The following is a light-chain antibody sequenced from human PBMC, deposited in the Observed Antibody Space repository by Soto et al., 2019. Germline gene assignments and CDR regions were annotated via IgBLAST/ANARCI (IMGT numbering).Light chain of an antibody. J-gene: IGKJ1*01. V-gene: IGKV3-15*01. Sequence: EIVMTQSPATLSVSPGERATLSCSASQSVSSNLAWYQQKPGQAPRLLIYGASTRATGIPARFSGSGSGTEFPITISSLQSEDFAVYYCQQYNNWPPWTFRQGTKVEIK. CDR1: QSVSSN. CDR3: QQYNNWPPWT. CDR2: GAS.